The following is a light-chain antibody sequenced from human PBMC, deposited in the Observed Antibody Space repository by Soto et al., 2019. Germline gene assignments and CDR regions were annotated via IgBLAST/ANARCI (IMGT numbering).Light chain of an antibody. V-gene: IGKV3-20*01. CDR1: QSVSSN. CDR2: GAS. CDR3: QQYGSSPPMIT. J-gene: IGKJ5*01. Sequence: EMVMTQSPATLSVSPGERATLSCRASQSVSSNLAWYQQKPGQAPRLLIYGASSRATGIPDRFSGSGSGTDFTLTISRLEPEDFAVYYCQQYGSSPPMITFGQGTRLEI.